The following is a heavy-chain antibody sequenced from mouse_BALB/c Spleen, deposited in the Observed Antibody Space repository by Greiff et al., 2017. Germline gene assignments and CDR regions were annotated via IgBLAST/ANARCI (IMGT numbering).Heavy chain of an antibody. CDR2: INPGSGGT. Sequence: ESGAELVRPGTSVKVSCKASGYAFTNYLIEWVKQRPGQGLEWIGVINPGSGGTNYNEKFKGKATLTADKSSSTAYMQLSSLTSDDSAVYFCARSRRFYAMDYWGQGTSVTVSS. V-gene: IGHV1-54*01. CDR3: ARSRRFYAMDY. J-gene: IGHJ4*01. CDR1: GYAFTNYL.